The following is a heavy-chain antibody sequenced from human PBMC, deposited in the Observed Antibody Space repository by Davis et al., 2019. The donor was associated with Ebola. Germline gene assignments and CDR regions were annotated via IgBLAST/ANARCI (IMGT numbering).Heavy chain of an antibody. CDR1: GFTFSDYY. J-gene: IGHJ4*02. Sequence: GESLKISCAASGFTFSDYYMTWIRQAPGKGLEWVSYVSSSGTTIYYTGSGKDRFTISRDNAKNSLSLQMNSLRAEDTAVYYCARVTLVGTLDYWGQGTLVTVSS. CDR3: ARVTLVGTLDY. D-gene: IGHD1-26*01. V-gene: IGHV3-11*01. CDR2: VSSSGTTI.